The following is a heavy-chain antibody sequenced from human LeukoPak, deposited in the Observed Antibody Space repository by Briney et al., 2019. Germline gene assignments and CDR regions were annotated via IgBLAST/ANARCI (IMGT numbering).Heavy chain of an antibody. CDR3: AKDRHSGSSPFDY. J-gene: IGHJ4*02. V-gene: IGHV3-23*01. CDR2: ISGSGGST. D-gene: IGHD1-26*01. CDR1: GFTFSSYA. Sequence: GGSLRLSCAASGFTFSSYAMSWVRQAPGKGLEWVSAISGSGGSTYYADSVKGRFTISRDNSKNTLYPQMNSLRAEDTAVYYCAKDRHSGSSPFDYWGQGTLVTVSS.